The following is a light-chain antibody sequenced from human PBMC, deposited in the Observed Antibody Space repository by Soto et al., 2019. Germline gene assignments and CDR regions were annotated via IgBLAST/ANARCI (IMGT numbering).Light chain of an antibody. CDR3: RQCYAWDP. CDR2: DAS. CDR1: QSVDSN. Sequence: TQGERAIFSCRASQSVDSNLAWYQPKLGQAPRPLIDDASTRATGIPARFSGSGSGTEFTLTFSCLQSEEFAIYYCRQCYAWDPFGGCT. J-gene: IGKJ4*01. V-gene: IGKV3D-15*01.